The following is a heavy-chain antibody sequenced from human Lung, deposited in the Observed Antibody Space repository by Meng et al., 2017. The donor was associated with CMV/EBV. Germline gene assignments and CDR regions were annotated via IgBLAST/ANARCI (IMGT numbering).Heavy chain of an antibody. J-gene: IGHJ4*02. CDR3: ARVEVGITSGDY. CDR1: GYTFTNYG. D-gene: IGHD1-26*01. Sequence: QDQLVRSGGEVKKPGASVKLSCKASGYTFTNYGITLVRQAPGQGLEWMGWINAYNGDTNYAQTLQGRVTMTTDTSTSTAYVELRSLRSDDTAVYYCARVEVGITSGDYWGQGTLVTVSS. V-gene: IGHV1-18*01. CDR2: INAYNGDT.